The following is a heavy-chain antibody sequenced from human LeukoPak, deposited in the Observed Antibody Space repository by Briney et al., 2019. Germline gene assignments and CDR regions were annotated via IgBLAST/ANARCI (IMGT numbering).Heavy chain of an antibody. CDR1: GFTFSSYA. Sequence: GGSLRLSCAASGFTFSSYAMSWVRQAPGKGLEWVSAIRGTGGSTYYADSVKGRFAISRDNSKNTLYLRMNSLRAEDTAVYYCAKDRISGSYYNDAFDIWGQGTMVTVSS. D-gene: IGHD1-26*01. CDR3: AKDRISGSYYNDAFDI. J-gene: IGHJ3*02. V-gene: IGHV3-23*01. CDR2: IRGTGGST.